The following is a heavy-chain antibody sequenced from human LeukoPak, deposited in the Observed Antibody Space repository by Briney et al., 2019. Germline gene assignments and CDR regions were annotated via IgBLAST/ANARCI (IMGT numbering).Heavy chain of an antibody. J-gene: IGHJ3*02. V-gene: IGHV3-11*01. CDR2: ISSSGSTI. D-gene: IGHD1-26*01. Sequence: GGSLRLSCAASGFTFSDYYMSWIRQAPGKGLEWVSYISSSGSTIYYADSVKGRFTISRDNAKNSLYLQMNSLRAEDTAVYYCATGEHSGSYFLGDAFDIWGQGTMVTVSS. CDR1: GFTFSDYY. CDR3: ATGEHSGSYFLGDAFDI.